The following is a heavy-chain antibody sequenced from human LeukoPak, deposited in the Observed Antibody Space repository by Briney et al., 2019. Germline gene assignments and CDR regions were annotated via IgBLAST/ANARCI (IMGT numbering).Heavy chain of an antibody. CDR2: FDPEDGET. V-gene: IGHV1-24*01. CDR1: GYTLTELS. CDR3: ATDSGAVAGMRLYYFDY. J-gene: IGHJ4*02. Sequence: ASVKVSCKVSGYTLTELSMHWVRQAPGKGLEWMGGFDPEDGETIYAQKFQGRVTMTEDTSTDTAYMELSSLRSEDTAVYYCATDSGAVAGMRLYYFDYWGQGTLVTVSS. D-gene: IGHD6-19*01.